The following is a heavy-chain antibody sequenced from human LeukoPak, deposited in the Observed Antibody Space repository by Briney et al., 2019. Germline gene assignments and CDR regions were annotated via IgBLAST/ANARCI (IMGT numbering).Heavy chain of an antibody. CDR3: TGGGFDY. J-gene: IGHJ4*02. D-gene: IGHD1-14*01. V-gene: IGHV3-48*03. CDR2: ISSSGTTR. Sequence: GGSLRLSCAASGFIFSGSEMNWVRQAPGKGLEWVSGISSSGTTRYYADSVKGRFTISRDNANHSLYLQMSSLRAEDTAVYYCTGGGFDYWAREPGSLSPQ. CDR1: GFIFSGSE.